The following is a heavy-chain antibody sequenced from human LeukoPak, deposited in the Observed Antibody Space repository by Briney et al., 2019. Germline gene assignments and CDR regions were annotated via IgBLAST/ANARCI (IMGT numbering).Heavy chain of an antibody. CDR3: AKDKGAHDSSGWYWGAFDI. D-gene: IGHD6-19*01. J-gene: IGHJ3*02. CDR1: GFTFSSYG. CDR2: IWYDGSNK. V-gene: IGHV3-33*06. Sequence: GGSLRLSCAASGFTFSSYGMHWVRQAPGKGVEWVAVIWYDGSNKYYADSVKGRFTISGDNSKNTLYLQMNSLRAEDTAVYYCAKDKGAHDSSGWYWGAFDIWGQGTMVTVSS.